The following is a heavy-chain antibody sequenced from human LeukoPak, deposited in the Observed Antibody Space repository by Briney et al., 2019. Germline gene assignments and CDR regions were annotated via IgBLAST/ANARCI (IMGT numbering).Heavy chain of an antibody. D-gene: IGHD3-16*01. V-gene: IGHV3-33*01. CDR2: IWFDGSNK. Sequence: GGSLRLSCAASGFIFSSYGMNWVRQAPGQGLEREAIIWFDGSNKYYADSVKGRFTISRDNSKNTLYLQMNSLRAEDTAVYSCARGGEFEAFDIWGQGTMVTVSS. J-gene: IGHJ3*02. CDR1: GFIFSSYG. CDR3: ARGGEFEAFDI.